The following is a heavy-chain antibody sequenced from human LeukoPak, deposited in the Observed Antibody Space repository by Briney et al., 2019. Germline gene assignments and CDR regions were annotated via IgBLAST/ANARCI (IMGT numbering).Heavy chain of an antibody. CDR3: ATGRAYSSVDY. V-gene: IGHV4-59*01. CDR2: MYYTGST. D-gene: IGHD6-19*01. Sequence: PSETLSLTCTVSGGSISSYYWSWIRQPPGKGLEWIGCMYYTGSTNYNPSLKSRVTISVDTSKNQLSLKLSSVTAVDTAVYYCATGRAYSSVDYWGQGTLVTVSS. J-gene: IGHJ4*02. CDR1: GGSISSYY.